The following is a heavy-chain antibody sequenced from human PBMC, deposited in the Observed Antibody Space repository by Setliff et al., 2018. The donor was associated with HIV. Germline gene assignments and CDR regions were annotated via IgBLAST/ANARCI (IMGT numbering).Heavy chain of an antibody. V-gene: IGHV1-18*01. CDR3: ARVGSYWTQFDY. J-gene: IGHJ4*01. Sequence: ASVKVSCKASGYSLSTYAISWVRQAPGQGLEWMGWIDSNNGNRNFAQKFRGRVTMTTDISTNTAYMEVRSLSFDDTAVYYCARVGSYWTQFDYWGQGTLVTVS. CDR1: GYSLSTYA. D-gene: IGHD2-15*01. CDR2: IDSNNGNR.